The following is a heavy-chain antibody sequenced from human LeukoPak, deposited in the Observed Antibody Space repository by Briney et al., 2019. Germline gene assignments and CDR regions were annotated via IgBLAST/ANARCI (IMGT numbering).Heavy chain of an antibody. CDR3: ARVPHYYFGYGYFDT. Sequence: SETLSLTCVVYGGSFSVYYWSWIRQPPGKGLEWIGEIDQSGTTNYNPSLKSRVTISIDTSKKQFSLTLTSMTAADTAVYYCARVPHYYFGYGYFDTWGQGTRVTVSS. CDR2: IDQSGTT. V-gene: IGHV4-34*01. CDR1: GGSFSVYY. D-gene: IGHD3-10*01. J-gene: IGHJ4*02.